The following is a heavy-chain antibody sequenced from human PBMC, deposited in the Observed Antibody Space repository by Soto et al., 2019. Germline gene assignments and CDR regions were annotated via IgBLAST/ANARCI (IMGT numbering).Heavy chain of an antibody. Sequence: SVKVSCKASGGTFSSYAISWVRQAPGQGLEWMGGIIPIFGTANYAQKFQGRVTITADESTSTAYMELSSLRSEDTAVYYCAGDDYGGNSFDYWRQGTLVTVSS. V-gene: IGHV1-69*13. CDR3: AGDDYGGNSFDY. CDR1: GGTFSSYA. CDR2: IIPIFGTA. J-gene: IGHJ4*02. D-gene: IGHD4-17*01.